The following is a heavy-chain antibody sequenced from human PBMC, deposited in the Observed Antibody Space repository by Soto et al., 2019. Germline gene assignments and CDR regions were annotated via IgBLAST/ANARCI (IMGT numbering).Heavy chain of an antibody. Sequence: SETLSLTCTVAGGSISSSSYYWGWIRQPPGKGLEWIGSIYYSGSTYYNPSRKSRVTISVDTSKNQFSLKLSSVTAADTSVYYCARHLQPGGWYSVPNWFDPWGQGTLVTVSS. J-gene: IGHJ5*02. CDR1: GGSISSSSYY. D-gene: IGHD6-19*01. CDR2: IYYSGST. V-gene: IGHV4-39*01. CDR3: ARHLQPGGWYSVPNWFDP.